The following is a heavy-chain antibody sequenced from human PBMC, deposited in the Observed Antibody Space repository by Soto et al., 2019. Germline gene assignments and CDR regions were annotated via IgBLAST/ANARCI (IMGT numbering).Heavy chain of an antibody. CDR2: INPSGGST. J-gene: IGHJ6*02. CDR1: GYTFTSHN. V-gene: IGHV1-46*01. D-gene: IGHD1-26*01. CDR3: ARDLYSGSSWGYYGMDV. Sequence: GASVKVSCKASGYTFTSHNMHWVRQAPGQGLDWMGIINPSGGSTSYAQKFQGRVTVTRDTSTSTVYMELSSLRSEDTAVYYCARDLYSGSSWGYYGMDVWGQGTTVTVSS.